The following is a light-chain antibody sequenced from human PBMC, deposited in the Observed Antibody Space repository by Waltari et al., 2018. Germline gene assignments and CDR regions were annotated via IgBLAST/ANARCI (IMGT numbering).Light chain of an antibody. V-gene: IGKV4-1*01. CDR1: RTLFYSSKNRTY. CDR3: QQYYTTPFT. J-gene: IGKJ3*01. Sequence: DIVMTQSPNSLPVALGERATISCKSSRTLFYSSKNRTYLGWYQQKPGQPPKLLIYWASTRESGVPARFSGSGSGTDVTLTISSLQAEDVAVYYCQQYYTTPFTFGPGTKVEIK. CDR2: WAS.